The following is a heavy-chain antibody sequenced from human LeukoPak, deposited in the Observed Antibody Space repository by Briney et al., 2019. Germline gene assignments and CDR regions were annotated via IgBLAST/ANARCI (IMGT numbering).Heavy chain of an antibody. Sequence: PSETLSLTSTVSGGSISSYYWSWIRQPPGKGLEWIGYIYYSGSTNYNPSLKSRVTISVDTSKNQFSLKLSSVTAADTAVYYCARDHEFDGMDVWGQGTTVTVSS. V-gene: IGHV4-59*01. J-gene: IGHJ6*02. CDR1: GGSISSYY. CDR2: IYYSGST. D-gene: IGHD3-10*01. CDR3: ARDHEFDGMDV.